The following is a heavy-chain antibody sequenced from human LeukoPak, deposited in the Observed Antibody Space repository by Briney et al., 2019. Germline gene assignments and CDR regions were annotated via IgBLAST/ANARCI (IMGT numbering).Heavy chain of an antibody. D-gene: IGHD6-19*01. CDR2: INPNSGGT. V-gene: IGHV1-2*02. CDR1: GYTFTGYY. CDR3: ARGRYSSGLWGPLDY. J-gene: IGHJ4*02. Sequence: ASVKVSCKASGYTFTGYYMHWVRQAPGQGLEWMGWINPNSGGTNYAQKFQGRVTMTRDTSISTAYMELSRLRSDDTAVYYCARGRYSSGLWGPLDYWGQGTLVTVSS.